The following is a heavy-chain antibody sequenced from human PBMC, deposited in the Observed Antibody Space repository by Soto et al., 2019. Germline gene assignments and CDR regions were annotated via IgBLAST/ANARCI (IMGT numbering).Heavy chain of an antibody. V-gene: IGHV1-18*01. CDR1: GYTFTSYG. D-gene: IGHD3-16*02. CDR3: ARAPPIMITFGEVIDPDFDY. CDR2: ISAYNGNT. Sequence: QVQLVQSGAEVKKPGASVKVSCKASGYTFTSYGISWVRQAPGQGLEWMGWISAYNGNTNYAQKLQGRVTLTTDTSTSTAYRELRSLRSDDTAVYYSARAPPIMITFGEVIDPDFDYWGQGTLVTVSS. J-gene: IGHJ4*02.